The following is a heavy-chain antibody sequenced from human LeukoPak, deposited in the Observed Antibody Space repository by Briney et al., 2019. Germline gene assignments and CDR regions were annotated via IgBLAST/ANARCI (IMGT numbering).Heavy chain of an antibody. CDR2: INTNTGNP. J-gene: IGHJ3*02. CDR1: GYTFTSYA. CDR3: TPDSSWYVTDAFDI. D-gene: IGHD6-13*01. Sequence: ASVKVSCKASGYTFTSYAMNWVRQAPGQGLEWMGWINTNTGNPTYAQGFTGRFVFSLDTSVSTAYLQISSLKAEDTAVYYCTPDSSWYVTDAFDIWGQGTMVTVSS. V-gene: IGHV7-4-1*02.